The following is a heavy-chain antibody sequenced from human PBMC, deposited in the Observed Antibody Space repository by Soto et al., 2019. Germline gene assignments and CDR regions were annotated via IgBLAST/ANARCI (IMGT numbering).Heavy chain of an antibody. D-gene: IGHD3-16*01. V-gene: IGHV1-69*01. CDR2: IIPIHGTT. CDR3: ARGWGLVS. J-gene: IGHJ4*02. CDR1: GGSLTRYP. Sequence: QMEQSGAEVRKPGSSVKVSCKPSGGSLTRYPMAWVRQAPGQGFEWMGGIIPIHGTTEYAQKFQGRVTITADESTNRATLELTGLTSEDTAVYYCARGWGLVSWGQGTLVNVSS.